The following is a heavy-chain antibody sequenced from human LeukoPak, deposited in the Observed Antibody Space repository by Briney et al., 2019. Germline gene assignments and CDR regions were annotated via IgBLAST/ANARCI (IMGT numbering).Heavy chain of an antibody. V-gene: IGHV4-38-2*02. CDR3: ARESLTMVRGGGLDAFDI. J-gene: IGHJ3*02. D-gene: IGHD3-10*01. CDR2: IYYSGST. Sequence: SETLSLTCTVSGYSISSSYYWGWVRQPPGKGLEWIGSIYYSGSTYYNPSLKSRVTISVDTSKNQFSLKLSPVTAADTAVYYCARESLTMVRGGGLDAFDIWGQGTMVTVSS. CDR1: GYSISSSYY.